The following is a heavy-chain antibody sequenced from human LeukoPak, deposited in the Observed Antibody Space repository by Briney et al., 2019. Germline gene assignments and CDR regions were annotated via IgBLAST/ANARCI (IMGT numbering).Heavy chain of an antibody. D-gene: IGHD2-2*01. Sequence: GGSLKLSCAASGFTFSGSAMHWVRQASEKGLEWVGRIRSKANSYATAYAASVKGRFTISRDDSKNTAYLQMNSLKTEDTAVYYCTPGAPGVVVPAAMPPYGMDVWGQGTTVTVSS. CDR3: TPGAPGVVVPAAMPPYGMDV. V-gene: IGHV3-73*01. J-gene: IGHJ6*02. CDR1: GFTFSGSA. CDR2: IRSKANSYAT.